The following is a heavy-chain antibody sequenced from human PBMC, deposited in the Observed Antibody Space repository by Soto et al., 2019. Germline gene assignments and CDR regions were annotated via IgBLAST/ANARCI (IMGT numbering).Heavy chain of an antibody. V-gene: IGHV1-69*02. CDR1: GGTFSSYT. CDR3: ARGYNWNDAGYDY. D-gene: IGHD1-1*01. CDR2: IIPILGIA. Sequence: QVQLVQSGAEVKKPGSSVKVSCKASGGTFSSYTISWVRQAPGQGLEWMGRIIPILGIANYAQKFQGRVTITADKSTSTADMELSSLRSEDTAVYYCARGYNWNDAGYDYWGQGTLVTVSS. J-gene: IGHJ4*02.